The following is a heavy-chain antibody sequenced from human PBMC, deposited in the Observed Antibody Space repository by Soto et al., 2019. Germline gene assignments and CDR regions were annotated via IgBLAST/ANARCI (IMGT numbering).Heavy chain of an antibody. CDR3: AGPGYSSQDY. CDR2: ISGSGDGT. D-gene: IGHD5-18*01. J-gene: IGHJ4*02. V-gene: IGHV3-23*01. CDR1: GFTFSSFA. Sequence: GSLRLSCAASGFTFSSFALSWVRQAPGKGLEWVSAISGSGDGTDYAASVKGRFTISRDNSKNTLYLQMNSLRAEDTAVYYCAGPGYSSQDYWGQGALVTVSS.